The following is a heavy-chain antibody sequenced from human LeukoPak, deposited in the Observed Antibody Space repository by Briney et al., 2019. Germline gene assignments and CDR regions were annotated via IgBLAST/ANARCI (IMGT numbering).Heavy chain of an antibody. CDR3: AREGRDGYNPIPRMGY. V-gene: IGHV6-1*01. J-gene: IGHJ4*02. D-gene: IGHD5-24*01. Sequence: SQTLSLTCAISGDSVSSNSAAWNWIRQSPSSGLEWLGRTYYRSKWYNDYAVSVKSRITINPDTSKNQFSLQLNSVTPEDTAVYYCAREGRDGYNPIPRMGYWGQGTLVTVSS. CDR2: TYYRSKWYN. CDR1: GDSVSSNSAA.